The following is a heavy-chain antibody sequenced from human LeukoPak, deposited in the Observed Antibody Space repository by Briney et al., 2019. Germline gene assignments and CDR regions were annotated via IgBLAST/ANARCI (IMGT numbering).Heavy chain of an antibody. CDR1: GFSFSTYS. J-gene: IGHJ4*02. Sequence: PGGSLRLSCAASGFSFSTYSMNWVRQAPGKGLEWVSSIGSSPTYTFYAASVKGRFTISRDNAKNSLFLQMNSLTAEDTAVYYCTRDPSDYWDQGTLVTVSS. V-gene: IGHV3-21*06. CDR3: TRDPSDY. CDR2: IGSSPTYT.